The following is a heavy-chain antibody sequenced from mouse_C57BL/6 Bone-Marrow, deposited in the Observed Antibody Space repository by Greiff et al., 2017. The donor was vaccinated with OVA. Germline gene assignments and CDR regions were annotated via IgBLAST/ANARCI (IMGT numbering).Heavy chain of an antibody. CDR1: GFTFSSYG. V-gene: IGHV5-6*01. CDR2: ISSGGSYT. J-gene: IGHJ4*01. Sequence: EVKVVESGGDLVKPGGSLKLSCAASGFTFSSYGMSWVRQTPDKRLEWVATISSGGSYTYYPDSVKERFTISRDNAKNTLYLQMSSLKSEDTAMYYCANYDYDGAMDYWGQGTSVTVSS. D-gene: IGHD2-4*01. CDR3: ANYDYDGAMDY.